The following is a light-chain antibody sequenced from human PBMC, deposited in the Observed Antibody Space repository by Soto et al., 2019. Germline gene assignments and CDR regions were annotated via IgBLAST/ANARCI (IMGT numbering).Light chain of an antibody. Sequence: DIPMTQSPSTLSASVGDRVTITCRASQSISTWLAWYQQKRGKAPKLLIYDASTLQRGVPSRFSGSVSGTEFTLTISSLQPDDFASYYCQQYKSYPYTFGQGTKLEI. CDR2: DAS. CDR1: QSISTW. V-gene: IGKV1-5*01. CDR3: QQYKSYPYT. J-gene: IGKJ2*01.